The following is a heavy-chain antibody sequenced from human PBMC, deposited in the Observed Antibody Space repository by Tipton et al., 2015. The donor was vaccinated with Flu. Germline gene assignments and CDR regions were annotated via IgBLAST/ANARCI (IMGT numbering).Heavy chain of an antibody. Sequence: TLSLTCAVSGYSVSSGYYWSWIRQPSGKGLEWIGSVYYGGSTHYNPSLKSRVTISVDTSKNQFSLEMRSVTAADMAVYYCARRDFSNYVSDPKNWFDRWGQGTLVTVSS. J-gene: IGHJ5*02. CDR2: VYYGGST. V-gene: IGHV4-38-2*01. CDR1: GYSVSSGYY. D-gene: IGHD4-11*01. CDR3: ARRDFSNYVSDPKNWFDR.